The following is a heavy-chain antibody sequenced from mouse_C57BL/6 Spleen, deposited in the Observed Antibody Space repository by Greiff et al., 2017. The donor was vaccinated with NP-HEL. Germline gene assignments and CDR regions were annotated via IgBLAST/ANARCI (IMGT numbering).Heavy chain of an antibody. CDR1: GYAFSSSW. Sequence: VQLQQSGPELVKPGASVKISCKASGYAFSSSWMNWVKQRPGKGLEWIGRIYPGDGDTNYNGKFKGKATLTADKSSSTAYMLLSSLTSEDSAVYFGTRSDDHYAMDYWGQGTSVTVSS. CDR2: IYPGDGDT. V-gene: IGHV1-82*01. CDR3: TRSDDHYAMDY. J-gene: IGHJ4*01.